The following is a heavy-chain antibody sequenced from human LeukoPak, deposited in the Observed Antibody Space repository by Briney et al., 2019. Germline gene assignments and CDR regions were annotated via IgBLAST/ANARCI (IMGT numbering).Heavy chain of an antibody. CDR2: INHSGST. D-gene: IGHD3-10*02. CDR3: ARGLTMSHDAFDI. CDR1: GGSFSGYY. J-gene: IGHJ3*02. Sequence: SETLSLTCAVYGGSFSGYYWSWIRQPPGKGLEWIGEINHSGSTNYNPSLKSRVTISVDTSKNQFSLKLSSVTAADTAVYYCARGLTMSHDAFDIWGQGTMVTVSS. V-gene: IGHV4-34*01.